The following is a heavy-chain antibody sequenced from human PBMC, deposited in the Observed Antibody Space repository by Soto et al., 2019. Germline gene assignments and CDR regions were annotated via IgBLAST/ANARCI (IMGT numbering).Heavy chain of an antibody. D-gene: IGHD3-9*01. CDR3: VRDFFDIFTGYSSGYYGMDV. Sequence: SETLSLTCAVSGGSISSGGYSWSWIRQPPGKGLEWIGYMYHSGSTYYNPSLKSRVTISVDRSKNQFSLKLSSVTAADTAVYFCVRDFFDIFTGYSSGYYGMDVWGQGTTVTVSS. CDR1: GGSISSGGYS. V-gene: IGHV4-30-2*02. J-gene: IGHJ6*02. CDR2: MYHSGST.